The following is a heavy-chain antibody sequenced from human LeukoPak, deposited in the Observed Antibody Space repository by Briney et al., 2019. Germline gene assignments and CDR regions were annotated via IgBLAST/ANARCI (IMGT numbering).Heavy chain of an antibody. CDR1: GFTVSSNY. CDR3: AKRGVVIRVILVGFHKEANYFES. CDR2: ISGSGGGT. D-gene: IGHD3-10*01. J-gene: IGHJ4*02. Sequence: PGGSLRLSGAASGFTVSSNYMSWVRQAPGKGLEWVAGISGSGGGTKYADSVKGRFTISRDNSKNTLFLQMTSLRADDTAVYFCAKRGVVIRVILVGFHKEANYFESWGQGTLVTVSS. V-gene: IGHV3-23*01.